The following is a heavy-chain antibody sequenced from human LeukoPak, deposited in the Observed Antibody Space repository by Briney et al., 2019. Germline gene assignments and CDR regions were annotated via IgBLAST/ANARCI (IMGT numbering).Heavy chain of an antibody. CDR1: GYTFSSYA. CDR2: INAGTGNR. J-gene: IGHJ4*02. CDR3: ARFDTTLCSDF. Sequence: ASMKVSCKASGYTFSSYAIHWVRQAPGQRPEWMGWINAGTGNRKYSQKFQGRVTITRDTSANTAYMELSSLTSEDTALYYCARFDTTLCSDFWGQGTLVTVSS. V-gene: IGHV1-3*01. D-gene: IGHD2-2*01.